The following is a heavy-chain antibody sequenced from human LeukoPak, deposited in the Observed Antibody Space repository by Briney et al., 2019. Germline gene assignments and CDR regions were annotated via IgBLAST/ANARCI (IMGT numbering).Heavy chain of an antibody. J-gene: IGHJ5*02. Sequence: ASVKVSCKASGFTFTSYYMHWVRQAPGQGLEWMGIINPSGGSGSTSYAQKFQGRVTMTRGTSTSTVYMELSSLRSEDTAVYFCARDKSGNDCFDPWGQGTLVTVSS. CDR1: GFTFTSYY. D-gene: IGHD5-12*01. CDR2: INPSGGSGST. V-gene: IGHV1-46*01. CDR3: ARDKSGNDCFDP.